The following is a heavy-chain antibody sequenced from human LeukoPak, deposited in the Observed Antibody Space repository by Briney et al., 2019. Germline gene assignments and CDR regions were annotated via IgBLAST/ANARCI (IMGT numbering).Heavy chain of an antibody. D-gene: IGHD2-2*01. Sequence: SVKVSCTASGGTFSSYAISWVRRAPGQGLEWMGRIIPILGIANYAQKFQGRVTITADKSTSTAYMELSSLRSEDTAVYYCAIARKGCSSTICYAVIYYGMDVWGQGTTVTVSS. J-gene: IGHJ6*02. CDR3: AIARKGCSSTICYAVIYYGMDV. CDR2: IIPILGIA. CDR1: GGTFSSYA. V-gene: IGHV1-69*04.